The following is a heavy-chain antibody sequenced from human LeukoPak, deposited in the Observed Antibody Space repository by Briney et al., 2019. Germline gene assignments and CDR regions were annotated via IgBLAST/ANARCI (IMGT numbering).Heavy chain of an antibody. CDR2: IYSSVYT. CDR3: ARGSDDYKLGNH. Sequence: PSETLSLSCSVSGDSFDNSYCWTWVRQPPGKRPEWIGTIYSSVYTYYNPSLRSRATISGDTSKNLFSLKLISVTAADMAVYYCARGSDDYKLGNHWGHGTLVTVSS. J-gene: IGHJ5*02. CDR1: GDSFDNSYC. D-gene: IGHD5-24*01. V-gene: IGHV4-39*01.